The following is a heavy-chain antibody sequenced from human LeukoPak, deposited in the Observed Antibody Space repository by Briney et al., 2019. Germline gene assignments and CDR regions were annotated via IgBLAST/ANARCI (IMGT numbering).Heavy chain of an antibody. CDR1: GSTFSSYA. CDR2: ISGSGGST. Sequence: GGSLRLSCAASGSTFSSYAMSWVRQAPGKGLEWVSAISGSGGSTYYADSVKGRFTISRDNSKNTLYLQMNSLRAEDTAVYYCAEPEGGYYDIRPDWGQGTLVTVSS. J-gene: IGHJ4*02. D-gene: IGHD3-22*01. V-gene: IGHV3-23*01. CDR3: AEPEGGYYDIRPD.